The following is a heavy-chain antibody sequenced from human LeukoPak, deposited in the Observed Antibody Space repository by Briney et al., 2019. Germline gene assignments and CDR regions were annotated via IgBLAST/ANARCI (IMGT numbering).Heavy chain of an antibody. Sequence: SETLSLTCAVYGGSFSGYYWSWNRQPPGKGLEWIGEINHSGSTNYNPSLKSRVTISVDTSKNQLSLRLSSVTAADTALYYCARHDYFGTDNYHNGFDYWGQGTLVAVSS. CDR2: INHSGST. CDR1: GGSFSGYY. V-gene: IGHV4-34*01. J-gene: IGHJ4*02. D-gene: IGHD3-16*01. CDR3: ARHDYFGTDNYHNGFDY.